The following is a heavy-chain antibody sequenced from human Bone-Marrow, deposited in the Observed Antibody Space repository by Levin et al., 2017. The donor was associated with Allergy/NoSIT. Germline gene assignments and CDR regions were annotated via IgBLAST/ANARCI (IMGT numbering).Heavy chain of an antibody. J-gene: IGHJ4*02. D-gene: IGHD1-26*01. CDR2: INHNGDT. V-gene: IGHV4-34*01. CDR3: TRGTDAYKSGNS. CDR1: GGSFSGYY. Sequence: PSETLSLTCAFYGGSFSGYYCTWIRQPPGKGLEWIGDINHNGDTYYNPSLGSRVTISVDTSKNHFSLHLNSVTAADSAVYYCTRGTDAYKSGNSWGQGTLVTVSS.